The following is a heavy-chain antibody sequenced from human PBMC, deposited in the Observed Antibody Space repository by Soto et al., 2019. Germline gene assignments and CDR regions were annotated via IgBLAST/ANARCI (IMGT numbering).Heavy chain of an antibody. D-gene: IGHD6-13*01. Sequence: PSETLSLTCTVSGGSISSGGYYWSWIRQHPGKGLEWIGYIYYSGSTYYNPSLKSRVTISVDTSKNQFSLKLSSVTAADTAVYYCAREKGSSWYGNFAYWGQGTLVTVSS. V-gene: IGHV4-31*03. CDR1: GGSISSGGYY. J-gene: IGHJ4*02. CDR3: AREKGSSWYGNFAY. CDR2: IYYSGST.